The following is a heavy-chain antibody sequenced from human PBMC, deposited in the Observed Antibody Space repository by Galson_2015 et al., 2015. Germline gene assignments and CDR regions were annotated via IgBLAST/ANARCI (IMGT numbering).Heavy chain of an antibody. Sequence: KVSCKASGYTFTGYYMHWVRQAPGQGLEWMGRINPNSGGTNYAQKFQGRVTMTRDTSISTAYMELSRLRSDDTAVYYCARGVGAVTTSWFDPWGQGTLVTVSS. D-gene: IGHD4-17*01. V-gene: IGHV1-2*06. CDR3: ARGVGAVTTSWFDP. CDR1: GYTFTGYY. J-gene: IGHJ5*02. CDR2: INPNSGGT.